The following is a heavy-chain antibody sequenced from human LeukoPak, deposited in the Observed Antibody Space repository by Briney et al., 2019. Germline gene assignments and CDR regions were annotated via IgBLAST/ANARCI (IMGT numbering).Heavy chain of an antibody. CDR1: GYTLSELS. V-gene: IGHV1-24*01. CDR3: ASGYSDSSAYYYARDVFDI. D-gene: IGHD3-22*01. CDR2: FDPADNET. Sequence: VASVKVSCKVSGYTLSELSMHWVRQAPGKGLEWMGRFDPADNETIYAQKFQGRVTMTEDTSTDTAYMELSSLRSEDTAVYYCASGYSDSSAYYYARDVFDIWGQGTMVTIPS. J-gene: IGHJ3*02.